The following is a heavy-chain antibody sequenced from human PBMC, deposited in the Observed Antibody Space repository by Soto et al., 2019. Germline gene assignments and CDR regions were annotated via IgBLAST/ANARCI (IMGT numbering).Heavy chain of an antibody. J-gene: IGHJ4*02. CDR2: IYHSGST. V-gene: IGHV4-4*02. D-gene: IGHD6-13*01. Sequence: PGKGLEWIGEIYHSGSTNYNPSLKSRVTISVDKSKNQFSLKLSSVTAADTAVYYCASSTGIAAAGTTFDYWGQGTLVTVSS. CDR3: ASSTGIAAAGTTFDY.